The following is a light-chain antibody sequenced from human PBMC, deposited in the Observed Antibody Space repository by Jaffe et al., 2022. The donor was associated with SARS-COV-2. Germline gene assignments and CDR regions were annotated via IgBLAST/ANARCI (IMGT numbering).Light chain of an antibody. V-gene: IGLV2-23*01. CDR3: CSYARGGNLV. CDR1: ASDVGTYNF. J-gene: IGLJ3*02. Sequence: QSALTQPASVSGSPGQSITISCTGTASDVGTYNFVSWYQHHPGKAPKLMIYEANERPSGVSNRLSGSKSGNTASLTISGLQAEDEADYYCCSYARGGNLVFGGGTKLTVL. CDR2: EAN.